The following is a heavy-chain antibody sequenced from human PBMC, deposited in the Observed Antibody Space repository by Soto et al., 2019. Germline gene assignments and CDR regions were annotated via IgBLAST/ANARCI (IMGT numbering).Heavy chain of an antibody. Sequence: PSETLSLTCAVYGGSFGCYYWSWVRHPPGEGLEWIGEINHSGSTNYNPSLKSRVTISVDTSKNQFSLKMSSVTAADTAVYYCARXLITMVRGVIIRRWFDPWGQGTLVTVSS. CDR1: GGSFGCYY. V-gene: IGHV4-34*01. CDR2: INHSGST. CDR3: ARXLITMVRGVIIRRWFDP. D-gene: IGHD3-10*01. J-gene: IGHJ5*02.